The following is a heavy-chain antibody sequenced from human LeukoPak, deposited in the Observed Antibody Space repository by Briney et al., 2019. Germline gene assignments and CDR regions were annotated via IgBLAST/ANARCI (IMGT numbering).Heavy chain of an antibody. D-gene: IGHD4-17*01. V-gene: IGHV4-34*12. CDR1: GGSFSAYY. CDR3: ARRNGDLGY. Sequence: SETLSLTCAVYGGSFSAYYWSWIRQPPGKGLEWIGEIFHSGSTNYNPSLKSRVTISVDTSKNQFSLKLSSVTAADTAVYYCARRNGDLGYWGQGTLVTVSS. J-gene: IGHJ4*02. CDR2: IFHSGST.